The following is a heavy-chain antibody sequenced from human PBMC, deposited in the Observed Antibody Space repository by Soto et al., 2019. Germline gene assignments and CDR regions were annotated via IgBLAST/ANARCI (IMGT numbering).Heavy chain of an antibody. CDR2: MNPNSGNT. V-gene: IGHV1-8*01. CDR1: GYTFTSYD. J-gene: IGHJ2*01. D-gene: IGHD6-13*01. Sequence: QVQLVQSGAEVKKPGASVKVSCKASGYTFTSYDINWVRQATGQGLEWMGWMNPNSGNTGYAQKFQGRVTMTSNTSISTAYTELSSLRAEDTAVYYCVRRGFSSSWGYWYFDLWGRGTLVTVSS. CDR3: VRRGFSSSWGYWYFDL.